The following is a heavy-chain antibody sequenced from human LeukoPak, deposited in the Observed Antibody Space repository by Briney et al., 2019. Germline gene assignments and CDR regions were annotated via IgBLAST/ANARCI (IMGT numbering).Heavy chain of an antibody. CDR3: AREWSGFGELPDY. V-gene: IGHV3-23*01. J-gene: IGHJ4*02. Sequence: GGSLRLSCAASGFTFSSYAMSWVRQAPGKGLEWVSAISGSGGSTYYAYSVKGRFTISRDNSKNTLYLQMNSLRVEDTAVYYCAREWSGFGELPDYWGQGTLVTVSS. CDR2: ISGSGGST. D-gene: IGHD3-10*01. CDR1: GFTFSSYA.